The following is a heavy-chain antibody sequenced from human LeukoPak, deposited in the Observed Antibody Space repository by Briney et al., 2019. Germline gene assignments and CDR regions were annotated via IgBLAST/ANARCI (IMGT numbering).Heavy chain of an antibody. V-gene: IGHV3-33*01. CDR3: ARQGRVDY. CDR1: GFTFSSYG. CDR2: IWYDGSNR. J-gene: IGHJ4*02. Sequence: GVSLRLSCAASGFTFSSYGMHWVRQAPGKGLEWVAVIWYDGSNRYYADSVKGRFTISRDNSKDTLYLQMNSLRAEDTAVYYCARQGRVDYWGQGTLVTVSS.